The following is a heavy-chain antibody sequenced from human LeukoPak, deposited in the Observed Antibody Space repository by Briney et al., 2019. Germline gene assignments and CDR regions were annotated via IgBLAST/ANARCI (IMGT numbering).Heavy chain of an antibody. CDR3: ARHVVTDPCISTSCSLLATDC. Sequence: PGTSLRLSCAASGFNFSSYAMHWVRQAPGEGLEWVGLISYGGIDKSYADSVKGRFTISRDSSKRTLYLQMNSLRAEDTAVYYCARHVVTDPCISTSCSLLATDCWGQGTLVTVSS. CDR2: ISYGGIDK. CDR1: GFNFSSYA. J-gene: IGHJ4*02. V-gene: IGHV3-30*04. D-gene: IGHD2-2*01.